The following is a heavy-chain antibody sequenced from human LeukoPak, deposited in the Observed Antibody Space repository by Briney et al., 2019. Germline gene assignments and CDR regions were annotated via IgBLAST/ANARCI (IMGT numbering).Heavy chain of an antibody. D-gene: IGHD2-2*02. CDR1: GYSISSGYY. CDR2: IYHSGST. Sequence: SETLSLTCTVSGYSISSGYYWGWTRQPPGKGLEWIGSIYHSGSTYYNPSLKSRVTISVDTSKNQFSLKLSSVTTADTAVYYCARGNTALGYWGQGTLVTVSS. J-gene: IGHJ4*02. V-gene: IGHV4-38-2*02. CDR3: ARGNTALGY.